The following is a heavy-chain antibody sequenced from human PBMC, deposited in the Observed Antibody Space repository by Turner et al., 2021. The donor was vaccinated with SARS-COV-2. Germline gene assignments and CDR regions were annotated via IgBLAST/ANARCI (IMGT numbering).Heavy chain of an antibody. Sequence: QLQLVESGGGVVQPGRSLRLSCAASGFTFSSYGMHWVRQAPGKGLEWVAVISYDGSNKYYADSVKGRFTISRDNSKNTLYLQMNSLRAEDTAVYYCARDHWGNVVVVTANHYYYGMDVWGQGTTVTVSS. D-gene: IGHD2-21*02. V-gene: IGHV3-30*03. CDR3: ARDHWGNVVVVTANHYYYGMDV. J-gene: IGHJ6*02. CDR1: GFTFSSYG. CDR2: ISYDGSNK.